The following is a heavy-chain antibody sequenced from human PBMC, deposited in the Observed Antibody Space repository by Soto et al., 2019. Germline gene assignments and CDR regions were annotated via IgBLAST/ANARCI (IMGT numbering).Heavy chain of an antibody. CDR3: AADSSSHSDTSLDY. Sequence: ASVKVSCKASGFTFTSSAVQWVRQARGQRLEWIGWIVVGSGNTNYAQKFQERVTITRDMSTNTAYMELTSLRSEDTAVYYCAADSSSHSDTSLDYWGQGTLVTVSS. D-gene: IGHD3-9*01. J-gene: IGHJ4*02. V-gene: IGHV1-58*01. CDR1: GFTFTSSA. CDR2: IVVGSGNT.